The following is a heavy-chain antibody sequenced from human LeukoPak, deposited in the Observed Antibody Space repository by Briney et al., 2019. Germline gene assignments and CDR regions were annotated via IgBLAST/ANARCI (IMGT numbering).Heavy chain of an antibody. D-gene: IGHD3-22*01. CDR3: ARARGYDSSGYYAFDY. V-gene: IGHV1-46*01. Sequence: ASVKVSCKASGRTFTSYYMHWVRQAPGQGLEWMGIINPSGGSTSYAQKFQGRVTMTRDTSTSTVYMELSSLRSEDTAVYYCARARGYDSSGYYAFDYWGQGTLVTVSS. CDR2: INPSGGST. J-gene: IGHJ4*02. CDR1: GRTFTSYY.